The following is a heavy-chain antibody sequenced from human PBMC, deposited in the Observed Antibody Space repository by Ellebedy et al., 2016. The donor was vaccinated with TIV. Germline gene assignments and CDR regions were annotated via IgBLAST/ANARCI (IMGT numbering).Heavy chain of an antibody. CDR2: INPSDGDT. D-gene: IGHD6-6*01. Sequence: ASVKVSXKASGYTFTSYYLHWVRQAPGQRLEWMGIINPSDGDTRYARKFQGRVTMTRDTSTSRVYMELSSLRSDDAAVYYCARTPRIAARYPYEYWGQGTLVTVSS. CDR1: GYTFTSYY. V-gene: IGHV1-46*01. CDR3: ARTPRIAARYPYEY. J-gene: IGHJ4*02.